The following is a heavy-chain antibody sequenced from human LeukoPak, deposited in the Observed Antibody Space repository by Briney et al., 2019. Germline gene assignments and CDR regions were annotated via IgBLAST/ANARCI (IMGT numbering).Heavy chain of an antibody. V-gene: IGHV7-4-1*02. CDR1: GFTFTSYP. J-gene: IGHJ6*02. CDR2: IDTKTGNP. Sequence: GASVKVSCKASGFTFTSYPMNWVRQAPGQGLEWMGWIDTKTGNPTYAQGFTGRFVFSLDTSISTAYLQISTLKVEDTAVYYCARPSPTMFRGVRANGMDVWGQGTTVIVSS. D-gene: IGHD3-10*01. CDR3: ARPSPTMFRGVRANGMDV.